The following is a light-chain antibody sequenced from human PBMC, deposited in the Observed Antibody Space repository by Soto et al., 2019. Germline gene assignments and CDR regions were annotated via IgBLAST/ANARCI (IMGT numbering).Light chain of an antibody. CDR1: SSDIGRYNY. V-gene: IGLV2-8*01. CDR3: TSLRV. J-gene: IGLJ2*01. Sequence: QSGLTQPPSASGSPGQSVDISCTGTSSDIGRYNYVSWYQQHPGKAPKLIIYEVSKRPSGVPDRFSGSKSGNTASLTVSGLQAEDEADYYCTSLRVFGGGTKLTFL. CDR2: EVS.